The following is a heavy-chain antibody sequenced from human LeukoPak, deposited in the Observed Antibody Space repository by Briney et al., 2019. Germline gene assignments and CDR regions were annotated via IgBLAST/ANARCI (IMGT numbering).Heavy chain of an antibody. Sequence: ASVKVSCKASGGTFSSYAISWVRQAPGQGLEWMGGIIPIFGTANYAQKFQGRVTMTRNTSISTAYMELSSLRSEDTAVYYCASSGSGHGEYPWGQGTLVTVSS. CDR3: ASSGSGHGEYP. J-gene: IGHJ5*02. CDR1: GGTFSSYA. D-gene: IGHD3-10*01. V-gene: IGHV1-69*05. CDR2: IIPIFGTA.